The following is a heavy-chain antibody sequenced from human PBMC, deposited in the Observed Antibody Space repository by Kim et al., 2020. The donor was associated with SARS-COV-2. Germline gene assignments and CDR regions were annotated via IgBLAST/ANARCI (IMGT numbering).Heavy chain of an antibody. CDR1: GFTFSNYP. J-gene: IGHJ2*01. Sequence: GGSLRLSCAASGFTFSNYPMHWVRQAPGKGLDWVSVISIDGSLKYYPDSVKGRFTISRDNAKNTLYLQMNSLRDEDTAVYYCARQPVSGYWYFDLWGRGTLVTVSS. V-gene: IGHV3-30*04. CDR3: ARQPVSGYWYFDL. CDR2: ISIDGSLK. D-gene: IGHD1-26*01.